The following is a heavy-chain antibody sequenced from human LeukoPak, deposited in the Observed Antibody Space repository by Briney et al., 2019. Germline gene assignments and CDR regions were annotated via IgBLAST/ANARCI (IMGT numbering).Heavy chain of an antibody. V-gene: IGHV4-4*07. J-gene: IGHJ6*02. CDR1: GGCISSYY. Sequence: SSETLSLTCTVAGGCISSYYWSWIRQPAGKGLEWIRRIYTSGSTNYNPSLKSRVTMSVDTSKNQFSLKLSSVTAADTAVYYCARDPNRQYYYGSGSRYGMDVWGQGTTVTVSS. D-gene: IGHD3-10*01. CDR2: IYTSGST. CDR3: ARDPNRQYYYGSGSRYGMDV.